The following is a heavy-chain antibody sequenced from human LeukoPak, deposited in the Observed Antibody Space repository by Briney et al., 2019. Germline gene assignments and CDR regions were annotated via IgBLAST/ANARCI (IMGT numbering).Heavy chain of an antibody. Sequence: PGGSLRLSCAASGFTFSSYSMNWVRQAPGKGLEWVSSISSSSSDTNYAHSLKGRLTISRDNAKNTVYLQMNSLMSEDTAVYYCARGPRGLSEYFDLWGRGTLVTVSS. CDR3: ARGPRGLSEYFDL. J-gene: IGHJ2*01. CDR1: GFTFSSYS. D-gene: IGHD3-3*01. CDR2: ISSSSSDT. V-gene: IGHV3-21*01.